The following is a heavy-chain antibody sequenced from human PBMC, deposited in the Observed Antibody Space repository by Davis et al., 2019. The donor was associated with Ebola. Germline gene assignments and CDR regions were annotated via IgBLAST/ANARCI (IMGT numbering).Heavy chain of an antibody. V-gene: IGHV5-51*01. J-gene: IGHJ5*01. CDR2: IYPDDSDT. Sequence: KVSCKGSGFSFSTSWIAWVRQMPGKGLEWMGIIYPDDSDTRYSPSFRGHVIMSADKSINTVYLQWSSLEASDTAIYFCARLVDTDVIYNWFDPWGQGTLVTVSP. CDR3: ARLVDTDVIYNWFDP. D-gene: IGHD5-18*01. CDR1: GFSFSTSW.